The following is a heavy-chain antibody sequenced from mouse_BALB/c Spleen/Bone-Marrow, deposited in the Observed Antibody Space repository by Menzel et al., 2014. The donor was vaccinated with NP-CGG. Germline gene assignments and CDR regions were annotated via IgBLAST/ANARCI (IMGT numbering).Heavy chain of an antibody. J-gene: IGHJ2*01. D-gene: IGHD1-2*01. Sequence: EVQLQQSGAELVKPGASVKLSCTASGFNMKDTYMHWVKQRPEQGLEWIGRIDPASGNTKYDPKFQGKATITADTSSNTAYLQLSSLTSEDTAVYYCAVYYYGYYFDYWGQGTTLTVSS. CDR3: AVYYYGYYFDY. V-gene: IGHV14-3*02. CDR1: GFNMKDTY. CDR2: IDPASGNT.